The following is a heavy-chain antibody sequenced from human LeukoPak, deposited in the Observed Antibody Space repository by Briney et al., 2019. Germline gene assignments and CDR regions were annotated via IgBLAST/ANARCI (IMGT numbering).Heavy chain of an antibody. CDR3: AKAKDGDKYYFDY. V-gene: IGHV3-30*02. J-gene: IGHJ4*02. Sequence: PGGSLGLSCAASGFTFSSYGMHWVRQAPGKGLEWVAFIRYDGSNKYYADSVKGRFTISRDNSKNTLYLQMNSLRAEDTAVYYCAKAKDGDKYYFDYWGQGTLVTVSS. CDR2: IRYDGSNK. CDR1: GFTFSSYG. D-gene: IGHD7-27*01.